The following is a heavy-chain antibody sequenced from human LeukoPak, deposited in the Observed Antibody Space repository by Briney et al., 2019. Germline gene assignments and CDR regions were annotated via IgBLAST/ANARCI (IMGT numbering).Heavy chain of an antibody. Sequence: ASVKVSCKASGYTFTSYGISWVRQAPGQGPEWMGWISAYNGNTNYAQKFQGRVTMTTDTSTSTAYMELRSLKFDDTAVYYCVRGRKLYSSGWYVEDDYWGQGTLVTVSS. D-gene: IGHD6-19*01. J-gene: IGHJ4*02. CDR2: ISAYNGNT. CDR3: VRGRKLYSSGWYVEDDY. V-gene: IGHV1-18*01. CDR1: GYTFTSYG.